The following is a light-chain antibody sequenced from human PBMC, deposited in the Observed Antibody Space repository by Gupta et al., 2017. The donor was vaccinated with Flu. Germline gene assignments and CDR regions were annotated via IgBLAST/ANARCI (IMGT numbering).Light chain of an antibody. V-gene: IGLV2-11*02. Sequence: SVTISCIASSSDVWKYKYASWYQQKPGKAPKFMIYGVTKRRSGVPERFSGSKSGNAASLAISGLQAEDEANYYCCSYEGTFTFVFGGGTSLTVL. CDR1: SSDVWKYKY. CDR2: GVT. CDR3: CSYEGTFTFV. J-gene: IGLJ2*01.